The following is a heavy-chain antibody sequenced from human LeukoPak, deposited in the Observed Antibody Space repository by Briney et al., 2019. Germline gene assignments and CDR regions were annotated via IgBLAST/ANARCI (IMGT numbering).Heavy chain of an antibody. J-gene: IGHJ4*02. Sequence: ASVKVSRKASGGTFSSYAISWVRQAPGQGLEWMGMIIPILGIANYAQKFQGRVTITADKSTSTAYMELSSLRSEDTAVYYCARGRDYYDSMYYFDYWGQGTLVTVSS. V-gene: IGHV1-69*04. CDR3: ARGRDYYDSMYYFDY. CDR1: GGTFSSYA. CDR2: IIPILGIA. D-gene: IGHD3-22*01.